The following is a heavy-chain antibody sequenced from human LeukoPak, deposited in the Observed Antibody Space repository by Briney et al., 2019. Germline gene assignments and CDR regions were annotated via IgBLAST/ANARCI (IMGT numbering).Heavy chain of an antibody. V-gene: IGHV2-5*02. CDR2: IYLDDDK. CDR3: AHSLTGSSSDYYYYYYMDV. Sequence: SGPTLVKPTQTLTLTCTFSGFSLSTSGVGVGWIRQPPGKALEWLALIYLDDDKRYSPSLKSRLTITKDTSKNQVVLTMTNMDPVDTATYYCAHSLTGSSSDYYYYYYMDVWGKGTTVTVSS. D-gene: IGHD6-6*01. J-gene: IGHJ6*03. CDR1: GFSLSTSGVG.